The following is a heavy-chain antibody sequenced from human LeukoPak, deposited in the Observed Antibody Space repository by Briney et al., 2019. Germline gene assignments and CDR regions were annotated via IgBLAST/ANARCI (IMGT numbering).Heavy chain of an antibody. CDR1: GGSISSYY. Sequence: SETLSLTCTVSGGSISSYYWSWIRQPPGKGLEWIGEINHSGSTNYNPSLKSRVTISVDTSKNQFSLKLSSVTAADTAVYYCARAGYYLDPWGQGTLVTVSS. CDR2: INHSGST. J-gene: IGHJ5*02. D-gene: IGHD3-10*01. CDR3: ARAGYYLDP. V-gene: IGHV4-34*01.